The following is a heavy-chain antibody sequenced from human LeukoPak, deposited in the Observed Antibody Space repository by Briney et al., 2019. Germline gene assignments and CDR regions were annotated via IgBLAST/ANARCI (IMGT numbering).Heavy chain of an antibody. V-gene: IGHV3-30*18. Sequence: GGSLRLSCAASGFTFSSYGMHWVRQAPGKGLEWVAVISYDASNKYYADSVKGRFTISRDNSKNTLYLQMNSLRAEDTAVYYCAKEDYGDYNFDYWGQGTLVTVSS. CDR1: GFTFSSYG. CDR2: ISYDASNK. CDR3: AKEDYGDYNFDY. D-gene: IGHD4-17*01. J-gene: IGHJ4*02.